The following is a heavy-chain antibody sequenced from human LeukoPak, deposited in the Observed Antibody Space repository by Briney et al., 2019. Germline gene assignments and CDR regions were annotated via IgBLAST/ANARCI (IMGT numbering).Heavy chain of an antibody. Sequence: GASVKVSCKASGYTFTSYAMHWVRQAPGQRLEWMGWINAGNGNTKYSQKFQGRVTITRDTSASTAYMELSSLRSEDTAVYYCARGSISGVATIELDFDYWGQGTLSPSPQ. J-gene: IGHJ4*02. V-gene: IGHV1-3*01. CDR3: ARGSISGVATIELDFDY. D-gene: IGHD5-12*01. CDR1: GYTFTSYA. CDR2: INAGNGNT.